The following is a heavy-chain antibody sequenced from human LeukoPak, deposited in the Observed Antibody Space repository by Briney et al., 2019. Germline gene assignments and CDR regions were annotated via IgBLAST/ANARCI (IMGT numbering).Heavy chain of an antibody. J-gene: IGHJ4*02. CDR1: GFTLRRYL. Sequence: GGSLRLSCAASGFTLRRYLMTWVRQAPAQGMDWVGNIKEDVRGKYYVASVKGRFTISRDNAKNSLYLQMNSLRAEDTAVYYCAKRGVTRTYYFDRWGQGTLVTVSS. CDR2: IKEDVRGK. V-gene: IGHV3-7*03. D-gene: IGHD1-1*01. CDR3: AKRGVTRTYYFDR.